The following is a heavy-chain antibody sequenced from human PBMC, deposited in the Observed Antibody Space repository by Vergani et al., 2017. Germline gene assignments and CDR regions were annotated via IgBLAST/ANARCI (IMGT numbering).Heavy chain of an antibody. CDR3: AKDGYYYDMSY. Sequence: EVQLLESGGGLVQPGGSLRLSCAASGFTFSSYAMSWVRQAPGKGLEWVSVISDSGGSTYYADSVKGRFTISRDNSKNTLYLQMNSLRAEDTAVYYCAKDGYYYDMSYWGQGTLVTVSS. V-gene: IGHV3-23*01. CDR1: GFTFSSYA. J-gene: IGHJ4*02. CDR2: ISDSGGST. D-gene: IGHD3-22*01.